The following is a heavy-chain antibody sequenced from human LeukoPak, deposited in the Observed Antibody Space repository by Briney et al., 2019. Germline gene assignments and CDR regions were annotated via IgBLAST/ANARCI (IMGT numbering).Heavy chain of an antibody. J-gene: IGHJ4*02. CDR2: ISAYNGNT. CDR1: GYTFTSYG. Sequence: ATVKVSCKASGYTFTSYGISWVRQAPGQGLEWMGWISAYNGNTNYAQKLQGRVTMTTDTSTSTAYMELRSLRSDDTAVYYCARDEWNQLNFDYWGQGTLVTVSS. V-gene: IGHV1-18*01. CDR3: ARDEWNQLNFDY. D-gene: IGHD1-14*01.